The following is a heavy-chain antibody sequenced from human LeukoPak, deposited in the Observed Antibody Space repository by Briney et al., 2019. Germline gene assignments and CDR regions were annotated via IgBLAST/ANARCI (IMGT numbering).Heavy chain of an antibody. CDR1: GFTFSSYA. D-gene: IGHD4-17*01. CDR3: ARDKEDYGDYVAY. CDR2: ISYDGSNK. V-gene: IGHV3-30-3*01. Sequence: GGSLRHSCAASGFTFSSYAMHWVRQAPGKGLEWVAVISYDGSNKYYADSVKGRFTISRDNSKNTLYLQMNSLRAEDTAVYYCARDKEDYGDYVAYWGQGTLVTVSS. J-gene: IGHJ4*02.